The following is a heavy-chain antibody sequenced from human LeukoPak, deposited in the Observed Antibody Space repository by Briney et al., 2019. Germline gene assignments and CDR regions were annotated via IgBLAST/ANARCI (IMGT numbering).Heavy chain of an antibody. CDR2: ISGSGSST. D-gene: IGHD2-15*01. V-gene: IGHV3-23*01. J-gene: IGHJ4*02. CDR3: AKDGCSGGSCYRYFDY. Sequence: PGGYLSLYCAAYGFTLSSYAMSWVRQAPGKGLEWVSAISGSGSSTYYADYVKGRFTISRYNSKNTLYLQMNSLRAEDTAVYYCAKDGCSGGSCYRYFDYWGQGTLVTVSS. CDR1: GFTLSSYA.